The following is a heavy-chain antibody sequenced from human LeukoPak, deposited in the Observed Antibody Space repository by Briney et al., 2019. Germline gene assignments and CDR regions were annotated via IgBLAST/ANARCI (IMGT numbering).Heavy chain of an antibody. CDR1: GYSFTSYW. J-gene: IGHJ3*02. CDR3: ASTGTVDYDAFDI. CDR2: IYPGDSDT. D-gene: IGHD4-23*01. V-gene: IGHV5-51*01. Sequence: GESLKISCKGSGYSFTSYWISWVRQMPGKGLEWMGIIYPGDSDTRYSPSFQGQVTISADKSISTAYLQWSSLKASDTAMYYCASTGTVDYDAFDIWGQGTMVTVSS.